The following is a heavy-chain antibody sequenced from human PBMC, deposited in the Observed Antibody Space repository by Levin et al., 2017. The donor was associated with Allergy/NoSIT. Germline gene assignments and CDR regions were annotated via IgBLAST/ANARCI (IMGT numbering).Heavy chain of an antibody. Sequence: GGSLRLSCAASGFTFSIYAMSWVRQAPGKGLEWVSTISGSGDSTYYADSVKGRFTISRDNSKNTLYLQMNSLRAADTAVYYCAKAPEWLLTRVVYYYGMDVWGQGTTVTVSS. CDR2: ISGSGDST. CDR3: AKAPEWLLTRVVYYYGMDV. D-gene: IGHD3-3*01. CDR1: GFTFSIYA. J-gene: IGHJ6*02. V-gene: IGHV3-23*01.